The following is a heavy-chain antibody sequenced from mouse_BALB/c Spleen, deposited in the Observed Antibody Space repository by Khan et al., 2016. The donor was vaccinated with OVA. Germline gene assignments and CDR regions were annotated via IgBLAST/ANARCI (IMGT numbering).Heavy chain of an antibody. J-gene: IGHJ3*01. Sequence: VELVESGAKLMKPGASVKISCKATGYTFSSYWIEWVKQRPGHGLEWIGEILPGSGRNNYNEKFKGKATFTADTSSNTAYMQLSNLTSDDSAVYYCARGNYYGSSSWFGYWGQGTLVTVSA. CDR1: GYTFSSYW. CDR2: ILPGSGRN. V-gene: IGHV1-9*01. CDR3: ARGNYYGSSSWFGY. D-gene: IGHD1-1*01.